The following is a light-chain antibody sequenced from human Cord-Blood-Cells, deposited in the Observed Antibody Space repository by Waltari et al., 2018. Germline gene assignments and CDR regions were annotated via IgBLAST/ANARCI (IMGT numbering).Light chain of an antibody. V-gene: IGKV4-1*01. CDR2: WAS. J-gene: IGKJ2*01. Sequence: DIVMNQSPDSLAVSLGERATINCKSSQRVLYSSNNKNYLAWYQQKPGQPPKLIIYWASTREAGVPDRFSGSGSGTDFTRTISSLQAEDVAVYYCQQYYSTPYTFGQGTKLEIK. CDR1: QRVLYSSNNKNY. CDR3: QQYYSTPYT.